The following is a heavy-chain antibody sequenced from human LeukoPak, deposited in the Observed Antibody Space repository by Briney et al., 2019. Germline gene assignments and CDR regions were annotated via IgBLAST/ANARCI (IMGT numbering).Heavy chain of an antibody. CDR2: ISWNSGNI. Sequence: GRSLRLSCAASGFTFGNYAMHWVRQAPGKGLEWVSGISWNSGNIGYADSVKGRFTTSRDNAKNSLYLQMNSLRAEDMALYYCAKDTGGGYTYGRGCDYWGQGTLVTVSS. V-gene: IGHV3-9*03. J-gene: IGHJ4*02. CDR1: GFTFGNYA. CDR3: AKDTGGGYTYGRGCDY. D-gene: IGHD5-18*01.